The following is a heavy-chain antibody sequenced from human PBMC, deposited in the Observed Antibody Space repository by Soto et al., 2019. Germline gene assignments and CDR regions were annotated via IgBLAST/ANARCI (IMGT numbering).Heavy chain of an antibody. CDR2: ISYDGSNK. J-gene: IGHJ4*02. Sequence: SLRLSCAASGFTFSSYAMHWVRQAPGKGLEWVAVISYDGSNKYYADSVKGRFTISRDNSKNTLYLQMNSLRAEDTAVYYCARDRGDYYFDYWGQGTLVTVSS. D-gene: IGHD4-17*01. V-gene: IGHV3-30-3*01. CDR1: GFTFSSYA. CDR3: ARDRGDYYFDY.